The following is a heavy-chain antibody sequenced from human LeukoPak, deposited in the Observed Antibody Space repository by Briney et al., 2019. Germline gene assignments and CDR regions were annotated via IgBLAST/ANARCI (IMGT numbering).Heavy chain of an antibody. CDR1: GGSISSYY. V-gene: IGHV4-59*08. J-gene: IGHJ6*02. CDR2: IYYSGST. Sequence: SETLSLTCTVSGGSISSYYWSWIWQPPGKGLEWIGYIYYSGSTNYNPSLKSRVTVSVHTSKKQFSLKLTSVTAADTAVYYCARSIVLAGFVSDYYYYGMDVWGQGTTVTVSS. CDR3: ARSIVLAGFVSDYYYYGMDV. D-gene: IGHD2-8*02.